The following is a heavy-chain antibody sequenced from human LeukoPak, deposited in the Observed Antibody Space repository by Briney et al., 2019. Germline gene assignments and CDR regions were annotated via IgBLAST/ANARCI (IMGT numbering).Heavy chain of an antibody. CDR2: IYYSGST. Sequence: PSETLSLTCTVSGGSISSSSYYWGWIRQPPGKGLEWIGSIYYSGSTYYNPSLKSRVTISVDTSKNQFSLKLSSVTAADTAVYYCARDPEGYSGYDYYFDYWGQGTLVTVSS. CDR3: ARDPEGYSGYDYYFDY. D-gene: IGHD5-12*01. CDR1: GGSISSSSYY. J-gene: IGHJ4*02. V-gene: IGHV4-39*07.